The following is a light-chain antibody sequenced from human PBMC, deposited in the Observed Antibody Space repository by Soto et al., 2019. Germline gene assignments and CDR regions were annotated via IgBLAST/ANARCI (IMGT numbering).Light chain of an antibody. V-gene: IGKV3-15*01. CDR3: QQYDTWPRT. Sequence: EIVITQSPASLSVPPGERATLSCRASQRVSSNFAWYLQKPGQAPRLVIYGASTRATAVPARFTVSGSGTEFTLTISSLQSDDFGVYYCQQYDTWPRTFGQGTKV. CDR1: QRVSSN. CDR2: GAS. J-gene: IGKJ1*01.